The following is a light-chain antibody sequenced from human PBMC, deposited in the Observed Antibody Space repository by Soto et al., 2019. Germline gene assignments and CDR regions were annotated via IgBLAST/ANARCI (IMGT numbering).Light chain of an antibody. CDR3: QQYNIYWT. V-gene: IGKV1-5*01. CDR2: DAS. Sequence: DVQMTQSPSTLSASVGDRVTITCRASQSISGSLAWYQQKPGKAPKALIYDASSLESGVPSRFRGSGSTTEFTLTISSLQPDDFATYYCQQYNIYWTFGQGTKVEI. CDR1: QSISGS. J-gene: IGKJ1*01.